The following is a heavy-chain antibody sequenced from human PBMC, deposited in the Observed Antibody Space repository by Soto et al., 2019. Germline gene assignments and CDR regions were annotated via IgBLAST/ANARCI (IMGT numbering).Heavy chain of an antibody. J-gene: IGHJ4*02. Sequence: PSETLSLTRTVSGGSISRGDYYWSWIRQPPGKGLEWIGYIYYSGSTYYNPSLKSRVTISVDTSKNQFSLKLSSVTAADTAVYYCARLSYSSGWYPGYWGQGTLVTVSS. CDR1: GGSISRGDYY. CDR2: IYYSGST. CDR3: ARLSYSSGWYPGY. V-gene: IGHV4-30-4*02. D-gene: IGHD6-19*01.